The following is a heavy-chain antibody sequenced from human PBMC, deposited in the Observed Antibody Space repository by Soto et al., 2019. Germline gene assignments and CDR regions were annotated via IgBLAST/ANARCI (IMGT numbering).Heavy chain of an antibody. J-gene: IGHJ4*02. V-gene: IGHV3-30*04. D-gene: IGHD1-1*01. Sequence: GGSLRLSCAASGFTFTTYAIHWVRKAPGKGLEWVAVISNDGRGKYYADSVKGRFTISRDNSKNTLYLQMNSLRSDDTAVYYCQSHKRFGPGTSCYCFDFWGQGTLVTVSS. CDR1: GFTFTTYA. CDR3: QSHKRFGPGTSCYCFDF. CDR2: ISNDGRGK.